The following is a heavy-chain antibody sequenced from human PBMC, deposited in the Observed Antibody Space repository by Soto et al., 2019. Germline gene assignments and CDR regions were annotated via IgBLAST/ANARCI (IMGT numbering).Heavy chain of an antibody. D-gene: IGHD3-22*01. J-gene: IGHJ3*02. CDR2: INPNSGGT. Sequence: QVQLVQSGAEVKKPGASVKVSCKASGYTFTGYYMHWVRQAPGQGLEWMGWINPNSGGTNYAQKFQGRVTMTRDTSISTAYMELSRLRSDDTAVYYCARVGGPDYYDSSGYPHDAFDIWGQGTMVTVSS. CDR3: ARVGGPDYYDSSGYPHDAFDI. CDR1: GYTFTGYY. V-gene: IGHV1-2*02.